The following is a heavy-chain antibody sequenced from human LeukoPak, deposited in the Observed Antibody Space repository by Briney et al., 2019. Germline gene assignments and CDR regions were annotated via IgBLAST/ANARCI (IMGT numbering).Heavy chain of an antibody. CDR2: ISGGGGNT. J-gene: IGHJ6*03. Sequence: GSLRLSCAASGFTFSSYAMSWVRQAPGKGLEWVSGISGGGGNTYYEDSVKGRFTISRDNSKNTLYLQMNSLRAEDTAVYYCAKNSGHLGYYYMDVWGKGTTVTVSS. V-gene: IGHV3-23*01. CDR3: AKNSGHLGYYYMDV. CDR1: GFTFSSYA.